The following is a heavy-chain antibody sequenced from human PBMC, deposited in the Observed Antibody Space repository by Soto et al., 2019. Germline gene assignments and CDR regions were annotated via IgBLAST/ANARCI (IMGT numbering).Heavy chain of an antibody. Sequence: EVQLVESGGGLVQPGRSLRLSCAASGFTFDDYAMHWVRQAPGKGLEWFSGISWNSGSIGYADSVKGRFTISRDNAKNSLYLQMNSLRAEATALYYCAKDMESSSWFRGWFDPWGQGTLVTVSS. CDR1: GFTFDDYA. CDR2: ISWNSGSI. J-gene: IGHJ5*02. V-gene: IGHV3-9*01. D-gene: IGHD6-13*01. CDR3: AKDMESSSWFRGWFDP.